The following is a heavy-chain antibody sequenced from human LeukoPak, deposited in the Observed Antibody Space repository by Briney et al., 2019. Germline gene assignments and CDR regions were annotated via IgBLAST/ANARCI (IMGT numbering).Heavy chain of an antibody. Sequence: PSETLSLTCTVSAGSISNDGYFWSWLRQDPGKGLEWIGFISYSGSTYSNPSLKSRLTISVDTSKNQFSLKLTSVTAADTAVYYCARVGRFCSGGNCYKGGFDFWGQGTLVTVSS. D-gene: IGHD2-15*01. J-gene: IGHJ4*02. V-gene: IGHV4-31*03. CDR1: AGSISNDGYF. CDR2: ISYSGST. CDR3: ARVGRFCSGGNCYKGGFDF.